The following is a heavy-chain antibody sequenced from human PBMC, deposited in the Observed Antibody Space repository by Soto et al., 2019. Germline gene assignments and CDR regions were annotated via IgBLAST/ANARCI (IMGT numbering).Heavy chain of an antibody. CDR1: GFRFSAYW. Sequence: EVQLVESGGGLVQPGGSLRLSCAASGFRFSAYWIHWVRQVPGKGLFWVSHVNGDGSSATYADSVKGRFTISRDNAKKTVYLQRNSLKVDDTAVYYCTRNSARTFDYWGQGTLVIVSS. CDR3: TRNSARTFDY. CDR2: VNGDGSSA. D-gene: IGHD3-10*01. J-gene: IGHJ4*02. V-gene: IGHV3-74*01.